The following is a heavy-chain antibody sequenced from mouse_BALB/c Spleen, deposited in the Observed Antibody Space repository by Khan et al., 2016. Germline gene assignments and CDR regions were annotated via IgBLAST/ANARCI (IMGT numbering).Heavy chain of an antibody. D-gene: IGHD2-4*01. Sequence: QVQLKQSGPGLEAPSQSLSITCTVSGFSITGFAVNWVRQPPGKGLEWLGVVWGDGSTDYDSALKSRLSISKDDSKSQVFLKMNSLQTDDTARYYCASYYDYDGGFAYWGQGTLVTVSA. CDR2: VWGDGST. CDR3: ASYYDYDGGFAY. V-gene: IGHV2-6-7*01. J-gene: IGHJ3*01. CDR1: GFSITGFA.